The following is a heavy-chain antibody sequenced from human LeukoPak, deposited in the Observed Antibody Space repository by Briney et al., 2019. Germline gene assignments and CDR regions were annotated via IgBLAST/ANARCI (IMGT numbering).Heavy chain of an antibody. J-gene: IGHJ6*03. Sequence: GGSLRLSCAASGFSFSDYEMNWVRQAPGKGLEWVLHISTSGNIIHYADSVKGRFTISRDNAKNSLYLQMNSLRAEDTALYFCARDATTEIGTVYMDVWGKGTTVTVSS. CDR1: GFSFSDYE. CDR2: ISTSGNII. V-gene: IGHV3-48*03. D-gene: IGHD1-1*01. CDR3: ARDATTEIGTVYMDV.